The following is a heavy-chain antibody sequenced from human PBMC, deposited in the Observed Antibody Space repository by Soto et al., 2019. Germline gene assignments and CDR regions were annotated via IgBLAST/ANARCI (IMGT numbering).Heavy chain of an antibody. V-gene: IGHV3-23*01. CDR1: GFTFSSYA. Sequence: GGSLRLSCAASGFTFSSYAMSWVRQAPGKGLEWVSAISGSGGSTYYADSVKGRFTISRDNSKNTLYLQMNSLRAEDTAVYYCAKDRDRYCSSTSCYTPYYYYGMDVWGQGTTVTVSS. D-gene: IGHD2-2*02. J-gene: IGHJ6*02. CDR2: ISGSGGST. CDR3: AKDRDRYCSSTSCYTPYYYYGMDV.